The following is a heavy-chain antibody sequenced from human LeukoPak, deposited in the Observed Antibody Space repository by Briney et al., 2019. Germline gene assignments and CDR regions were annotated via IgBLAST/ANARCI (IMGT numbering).Heavy chain of an antibody. CDR1: GGSISDYY. J-gene: IGHJ2*01. CDR3: ARQRIAAVPTWYFDL. Sequence: SETLSLTCTVSGGSISDYYWSWIRQPPGKGLEWIGYIYYSGSTNYNPSLKSRVTISVDTSKNQFSLKLSSVTAADTAVYYCARQRIAAVPTWYFDLWGRGTLVTVSS. CDR2: IYYSGST. V-gene: IGHV4-59*08. D-gene: IGHD6-13*01.